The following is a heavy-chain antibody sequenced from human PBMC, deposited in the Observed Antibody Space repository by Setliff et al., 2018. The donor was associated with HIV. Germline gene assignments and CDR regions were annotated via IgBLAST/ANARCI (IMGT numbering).Heavy chain of an antibody. CDR3: ARFVLAWFDFSTGAVEVTDPYAFDF. CDR1: GGSFSGYY. Sequence: PSETLSLTCAVYGGSFSGYYWSWIRQPPGKGLEWIGEINHSGTTYYNPSLKSRATISVDTSQNQFSLRLSSVTAADTAVYHCARFVLAWFDFSTGAVEVTDPYAFDFWGQGTLVTVSS. V-gene: IGHV4-34*01. J-gene: IGHJ4*02. D-gene: IGHD2-21*02. CDR2: INHSGTT.